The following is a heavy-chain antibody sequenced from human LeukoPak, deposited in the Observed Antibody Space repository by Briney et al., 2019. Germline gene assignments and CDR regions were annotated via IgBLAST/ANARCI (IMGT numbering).Heavy chain of an antibody. CDR2: ISGSGGST. CDR1: GFTFSSYA. Sequence: PGGSLRLSCAASGFTFSSYAMSWVRQAPGKGLEWVSAISGSGGSTYYADSVKGRFTISRDNAKNSLYLQMDSLRAEDTALYYCARDLVGDSSGYYSWYFDYWGQGTLVTVSS. V-gene: IGHV3-23*01. CDR3: ARDLVGDSSGYYSWYFDY. D-gene: IGHD3-22*01. J-gene: IGHJ4*02.